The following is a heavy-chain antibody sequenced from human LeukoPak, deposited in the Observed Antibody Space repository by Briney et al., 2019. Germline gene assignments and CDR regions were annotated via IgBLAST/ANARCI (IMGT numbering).Heavy chain of an antibody. J-gene: IGHJ6*03. V-gene: IGHV1-8*01. CDR2: MNPNSGNT. Sequence: GASVKVSCKASGYTFTSYDINWVRQATGQGLEWMGWMNPNSGNTGYAQKFQGRVTMTRNTSISTAYMELSSLRSEDTAVYYCARGPDARYFDWLSYYYYYMDVWGKGTTVTISS. CDR3: ARGPDARYFDWLSYYYYYMDV. D-gene: IGHD3-9*01. CDR1: GYTFTSYD.